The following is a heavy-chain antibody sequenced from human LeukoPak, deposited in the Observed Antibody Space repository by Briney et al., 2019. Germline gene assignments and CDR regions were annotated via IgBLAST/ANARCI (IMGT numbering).Heavy chain of an antibody. CDR2: IYYSGST. CDR1: GGSISSYY. Sequence: KPSETLSLTCTVSGGSISSYYWSWIRQPPGKALEWIGYIYYSGSTNYNPSLKRRVTISVDTSKNQFSLKLNSVTAADTAVYYCARAGWLQPLNWGQGTLVTVSS. D-gene: IGHD5-18*01. CDR3: ARAGWLQPLN. J-gene: IGHJ4*02. V-gene: IGHV4-59*01.